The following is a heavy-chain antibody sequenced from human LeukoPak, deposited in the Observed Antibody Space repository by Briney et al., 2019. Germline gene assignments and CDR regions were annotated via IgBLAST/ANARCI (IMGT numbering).Heavy chain of an antibody. Sequence: SETLSLTCTVSGGSISSHYWSWIRQPPGKGLEWIGYIYYSGSTNYNPSLKSRVTISVDTSKNQFSLKLSSVTAADTAVYYCARASGYYYGMDVWGQGTTVTVSS. CDR1: GGSISSHY. CDR2: IYYSGST. CDR3: ARASGYYYGMDV. J-gene: IGHJ6*02. V-gene: IGHV4-59*11.